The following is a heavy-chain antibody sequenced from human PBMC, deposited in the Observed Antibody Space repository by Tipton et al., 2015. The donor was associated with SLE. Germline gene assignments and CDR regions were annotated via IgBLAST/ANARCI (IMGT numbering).Heavy chain of an antibody. CDR3: ARESDSPDV. D-gene: IGHD2-15*01. V-gene: IGHV1-46*03. Sequence: QVQLVQSGAEVKKPGASVKVSCKASGYTFTGYYMHWVRQAPGQGLEWMGIINPGADYTTYAQNFQGRVTMTRDMSRNTVYMELSGLRSEDTAIYYCARESDSPDVWGQGTTVTVSS. J-gene: IGHJ6*02. CDR1: GYTFTGYY. CDR2: INPGADYT.